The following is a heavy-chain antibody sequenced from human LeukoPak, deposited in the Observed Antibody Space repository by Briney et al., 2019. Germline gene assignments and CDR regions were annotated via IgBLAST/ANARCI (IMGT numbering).Heavy chain of an antibody. CDR2: IYTSGST. Sequence: PSETLSLTCAVYGGSFSGYYWSWIRQPAGKGLEWIGRIYTSGSTNYNPSLKSRVTMSVDTSKNQFSLKLSSVTAADTAVYYCARGGPGYDILTGFYYYYMDVWGKGTTVTISS. D-gene: IGHD3-9*01. CDR1: GGSFSGYY. V-gene: IGHV4-59*10. CDR3: ARGGPGYDILTGFYYYYMDV. J-gene: IGHJ6*03.